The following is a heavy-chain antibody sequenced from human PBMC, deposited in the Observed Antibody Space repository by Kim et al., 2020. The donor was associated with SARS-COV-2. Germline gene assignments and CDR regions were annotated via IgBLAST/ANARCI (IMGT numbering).Heavy chain of an antibody. V-gene: IGHV1-46*01. Sequence: ASVKVSCKASGYTFTSYYMHWVRQAPGQGLEWMGIINPSGGSTSYAQKFQGRVTMTRDTSTSTVYMELSSLRSEDTAVYYCARDEYHYDFWSGLRVAEVDAPYSYDGMDVWGQGTTVTVSS. CDR2: INPSGGST. D-gene: IGHD3-3*01. CDR1: GYTFTSYY. J-gene: IGHJ6*02. CDR3: ARDEYHYDFWSGLRVAEVDAPYSYDGMDV.